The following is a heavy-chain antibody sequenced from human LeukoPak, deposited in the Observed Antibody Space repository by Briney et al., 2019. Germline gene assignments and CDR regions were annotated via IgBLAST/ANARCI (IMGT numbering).Heavy chain of an antibody. CDR1: GGSFSGYY. J-gene: IGHJ4*02. CDR3: ARYPKKQQLVN. CDR2: INHGGST. Sequence: PSETLSLTCAVYGGSFSGYYWSWIRQPPGKGLEWIGEINHGGSTNYNPSLKSRVTISVDTSKNQFSLKLSSVTAADTAVYYCARYPKKQQLVNWGQGTLATVSS. V-gene: IGHV4-34*01. D-gene: IGHD6-13*01.